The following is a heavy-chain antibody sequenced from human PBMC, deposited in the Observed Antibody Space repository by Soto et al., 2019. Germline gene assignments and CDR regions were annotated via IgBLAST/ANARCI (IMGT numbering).Heavy chain of an antibody. CDR2: ISYDGSNK. J-gene: IGHJ3*02. D-gene: IGHD3-9*01. V-gene: IGHV3-30*03. CDR3: ATLDYDILTGYYTSYDAFDI. CDR1: GFTFSSYG. Sequence: PGGSLRLSCAASGFTFSSYGMHWVRQAPGKGLEWVAVISYDGSNKYYADSVKGRFTISRDNSKNTLYLQMNSLRAEDTAVYYCATLDYDILTGYYTSYDAFDIWGQGTMVTV.